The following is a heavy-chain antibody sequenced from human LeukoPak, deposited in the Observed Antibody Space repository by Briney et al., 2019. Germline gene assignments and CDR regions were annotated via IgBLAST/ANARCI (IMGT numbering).Heavy chain of an antibody. CDR2: ISSDGNNK. V-gene: IGHV3-30-3*01. CDR3: ARDEYLWVVIQLGLFDY. Sequence: PGGPLRLSCAASGFTFSSYAMHWVRQAPGKGLEWVAVISSDGNNKYYADSVKGRFTISRDNSKNTLYLQMNSLRAEDTAVYYCARDEYLWVVIQLGLFDYWGQGTLVTVSS. D-gene: IGHD2-2*01. CDR1: GFTFSSYA. J-gene: IGHJ4*02.